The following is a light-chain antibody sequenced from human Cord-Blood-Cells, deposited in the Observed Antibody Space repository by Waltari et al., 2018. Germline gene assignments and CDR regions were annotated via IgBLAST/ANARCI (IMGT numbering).Light chain of an antibody. Sequence: EIVLTQFPGILSLSPGERATLPCTASQRVSSSYLAWYQQKPGQAPRLLIHGASSRATGIPDRFSGSGSGTDFAHTISRLEPEDFTVYYCQQYGISPPWTFGQGTKVEIK. CDR2: GAS. CDR3: QQYGISPPWT. CDR1: QRVSSSY. J-gene: IGKJ1*01. V-gene: IGKV3-20*01.